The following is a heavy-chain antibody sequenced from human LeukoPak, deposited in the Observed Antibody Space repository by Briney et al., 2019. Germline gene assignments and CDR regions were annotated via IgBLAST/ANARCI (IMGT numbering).Heavy chain of an antibody. D-gene: IGHD2-21*02. J-gene: IGHJ6*04. CDR1: GGPISSYY. CDR3: ARGKGVVTATNYYYYGMDV. V-gene: IGHV4-59*01. CDR2: IYYSQST. Sequence: SETLFLTCTVSGGPISSYYWSWIRQPPGKGQERIGHIYYSQSTNYNPSLKSQVTISVDTSKNQFSLKLSSVAAADTAVYYCARGKGVVTATNYYYYGMDVWGKGTTVTVSS.